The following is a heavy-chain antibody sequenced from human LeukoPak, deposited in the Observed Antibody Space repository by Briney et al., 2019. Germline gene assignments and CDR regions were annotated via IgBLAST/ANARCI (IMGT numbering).Heavy chain of an antibody. CDR3: ARESASTAWLFDY. CDR1: GFTFSSYP. Sequence: PGGSLRLSCAASGFTFSSYPMNWVRQAPGKGLEWVSCISYSSSTVYYADSVKGRFSISRDNSKNTLYLHMGSLRTEDMAVYYCARESASTAWLFDYWGQGTLVTVSS. V-gene: IGHV3-48*01. J-gene: IGHJ4*02. D-gene: IGHD5-12*01. CDR2: ISYSSSTV.